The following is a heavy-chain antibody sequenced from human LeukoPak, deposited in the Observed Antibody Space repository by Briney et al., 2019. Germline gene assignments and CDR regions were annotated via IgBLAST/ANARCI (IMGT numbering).Heavy chain of an antibody. CDR2: INPNSGGT. D-gene: IGHD4-17*01. Sequence: EASVKVSCKASGYPFISYYMHWVRQAPGQGLEWMGWINPNSGGTNYAQKFQGRVTMTRDTSISTAYMELSRLRSDDTAVYYCARDADYGDYPWFDPWGQGTLVTVSS. J-gene: IGHJ5*02. CDR3: ARDADYGDYPWFDP. CDR1: GYPFISYY. V-gene: IGHV1-2*02.